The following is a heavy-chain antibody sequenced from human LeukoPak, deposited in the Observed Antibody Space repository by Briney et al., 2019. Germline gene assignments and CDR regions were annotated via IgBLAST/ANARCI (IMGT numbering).Heavy chain of an antibody. CDR1: GFTFSTYG. CDR3: AREGGQQLGSFDF. D-gene: IGHD6-13*01. Sequence: GRSLRLSCAASGFTFSTYGMHWVRKSPGQGLEWVAIIWYDGSDKYYADSVKGRFAISRDNSKNTLYLQMNSLKAEDTAVYYCAREGGQQLGSFDFWGQGTLVTVSS. V-gene: IGHV3-33*01. J-gene: IGHJ4*02. CDR2: IWYDGSDK.